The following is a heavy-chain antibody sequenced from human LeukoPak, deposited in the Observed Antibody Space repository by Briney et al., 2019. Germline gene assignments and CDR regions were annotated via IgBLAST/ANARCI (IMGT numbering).Heavy chain of an antibody. V-gene: IGHV1-2*02. CDR3: ASEGNYDSSGYSRYNYYYMDV. CDR2: INPNSGGT. D-gene: IGHD3-22*01. CDR1: GYTFTGYY. J-gene: IGHJ6*03. Sequence: ASVKVSCKASGYTFTGYYMHWVRQAPGQGLEWMGWINPNSGGTNYAQKFQGRVTMTRDTSISTAYMELRSLRSEDTAVYYCASEGNYDSSGYSRYNYYYMDVWGKGTAVTVSS.